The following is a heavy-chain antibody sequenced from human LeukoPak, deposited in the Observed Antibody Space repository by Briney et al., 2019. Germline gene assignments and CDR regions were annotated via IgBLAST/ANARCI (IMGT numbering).Heavy chain of an antibody. CDR3: AREYCSGGTCYLPGY. D-gene: IGHD2-15*01. J-gene: IGHJ4*02. CDR1: GFTLRSYA. V-gene: IGHV3-23*01. CDR2: ITNGGDNT. Sequence: GGSLRLSCAASGFTLRSYAMSWVRQAPGKGLEWVSVITNGGDNTYYADSVKGRFSISRDNAKNSLYLQMSSLSAEDAAVYYCAREYCSGGTCYLPGYWGQGTLVTVSS.